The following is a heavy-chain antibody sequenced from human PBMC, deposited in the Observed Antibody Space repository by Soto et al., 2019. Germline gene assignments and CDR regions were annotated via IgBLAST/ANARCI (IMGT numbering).Heavy chain of an antibody. V-gene: IGHV5-10-1*01. CDR3: ASLTNYYDSSGYYYYGMDV. J-gene: IGHJ6*02. CDR1: GYSFTSYW. Sequence: GESLKISCKGSGYSFTSYWISWVRQMPGKGLDWMGRIDPSDSYTNYSPSFQGHVTISADKSISTAYLQWSSLKASDTAMYYCASLTNYYDSSGYYYYGMDVWGQGTTVTVSS. CDR2: IDPSDSYT. D-gene: IGHD3-22*01.